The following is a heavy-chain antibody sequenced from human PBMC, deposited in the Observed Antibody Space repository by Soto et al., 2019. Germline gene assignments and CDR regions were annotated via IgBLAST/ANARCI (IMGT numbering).Heavy chain of an antibody. D-gene: IGHD2-2*01. CDR3: ARRLPAAPNWFDP. CDR1: GGSISSGTW. V-gene: IGHV4-4*02. Sequence: QVQLQESGPGLVKPSGTLSLTCAVSGGSISSGTWWSWVRQSPGRGLEWIGEIYHSGSPNYNPSLQSRVTMSVDKSKNLFSLSLSSVTAADSALYYCARRLPAAPNWFDPWGQGTLVTVSP. J-gene: IGHJ5*02. CDR2: IYHSGSP.